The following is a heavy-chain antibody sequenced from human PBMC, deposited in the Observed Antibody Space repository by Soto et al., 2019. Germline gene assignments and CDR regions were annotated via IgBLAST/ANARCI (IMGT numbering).Heavy chain of an antibody. Sequence: QVQLQESGPGLVKPSQTLSLTCTVSGGSINSGGYCWSWIRQHPGKGLDWIGCISYGGSTSYNPSLKSRVTLSVDTSKNQFTLKLTSVTAADRAVYSCSRGILVWGQGALITVSS. CDR1: GGSINSGGYC. J-gene: IGHJ4*02. D-gene: IGHD5-18*01. CDR3: SRGILV. V-gene: IGHV4-31*03. CDR2: ISYGGST.